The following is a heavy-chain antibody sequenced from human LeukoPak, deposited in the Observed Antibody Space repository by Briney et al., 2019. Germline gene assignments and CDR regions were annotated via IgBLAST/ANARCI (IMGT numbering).Heavy chain of an antibody. J-gene: IGHJ4*02. D-gene: IGHD3-10*01. CDR3: ARDLSGSGSYRYFDY. CDR2: IYYSGST. V-gene: IGHV4-61*08. CDR1: GGAISSSDDY. Sequence: SETLSLTCSVSGGAISSSDDYWGFVRQTPGKGLEWIGYIYYSGSTNYNPSLKSRVTISVDTSKNQFSLKLSSVTAADTAVYYCARDLSGSGSYRYFDYWGQGTLVTVSS.